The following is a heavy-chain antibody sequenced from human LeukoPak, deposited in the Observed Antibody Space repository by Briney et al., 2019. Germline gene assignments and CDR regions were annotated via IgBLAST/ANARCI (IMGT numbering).Heavy chain of an antibody. V-gene: IGHV4-34*01. CDR3: ARESWAYDILTGYYTI. CDR2: INHSGST. D-gene: IGHD3-9*01. CDR1: GGSFSGYY. Sequence: PSETLSLTCAVYGGSFSGYYWSWIRQPPGKGLEWMGEINHSGSTNYNPSLKSRVTISVDTSKNQFSLKLSSVTAADTAVYYCARESWAYDILTGYYTIWGQGTLVTVSS. J-gene: IGHJ4*02.